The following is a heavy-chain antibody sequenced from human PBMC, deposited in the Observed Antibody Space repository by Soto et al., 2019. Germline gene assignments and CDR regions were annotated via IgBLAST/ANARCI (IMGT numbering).Heavy chain of an antibody. Sequence: QVQLVQSGAEVKKPGASVKVSCKASGYTFTSYAMHWVRQAPGQRLEWMGWINAGNGNTKYSQKFQGRVTITRDTSASTAYMELSSLRSEDTAVYYCARSCSVGSCDYYYYGMDVWGQGTTVTVSS. CDR2: INAGNGNT. V-gene: IGHV1-3*01. CDR1: GYTFTSYA. D-gene: IGHD2-15*01. CDR3: ARSCSVGSCDYYYYGMDV. J-gene: IGHJ6*02.